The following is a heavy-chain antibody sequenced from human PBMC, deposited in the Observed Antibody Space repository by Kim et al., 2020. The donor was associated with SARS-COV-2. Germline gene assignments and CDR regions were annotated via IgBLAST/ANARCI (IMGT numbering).Heavy chain of an antibody. J-gene: IGHJ4*02. Sequence: YSQKFQGRVTITRDTSASTAYMELSSLRSEDTAVYYCAREDDSSGYYYRYWGQGTLVTVSS. D-gene: IGHD3-22*01. CDR3: AREDDSSGYYYRY. V-gene: IGHV1-3*01.